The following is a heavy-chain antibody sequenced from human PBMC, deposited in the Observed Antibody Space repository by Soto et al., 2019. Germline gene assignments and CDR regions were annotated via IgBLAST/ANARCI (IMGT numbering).Heavy chain of an antibody. CDR2: IIPMIGAT. CDR1: GGTFSDYT. Sequence: QVQLVQSGSEVKKPGSSVRVSCKASGGTFSDYTMSWLRQAPGRGLEWVGGIIPMIGATNNAQKLKGRLTITADKSTGTVCMELTSLRSDDTAVYSGAKYWSAGALYGAFDLWGEGTEVTVSP. V-gene: IGHV1-69*06. J-gene: IGHJ3*01. CDR3: AKYWSAGALYGAFDL. D-gene: IGHD2-15*01.